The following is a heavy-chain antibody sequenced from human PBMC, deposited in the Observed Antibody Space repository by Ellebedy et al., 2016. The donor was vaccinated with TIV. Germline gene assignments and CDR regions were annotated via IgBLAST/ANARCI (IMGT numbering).Heavy chain of an antibody. CDR1: EYSFTSYW. J-gene: IGHJ5*01. V-gene: IGHV5-10-1*01. CDR3: ATSGRYYWFES. Sequence: GESLKISCKASEYSFTSYWITWVRQMPGKGLEWMGRFDPSDSQTNYSPSFQGHVTISVEKSISTVYLRWTSLKASDSAMYYCATSGRYYWFESWGQGTLVTVSS. CDR2: FDPSDSQT. D-gene: IGHD1-26*01.